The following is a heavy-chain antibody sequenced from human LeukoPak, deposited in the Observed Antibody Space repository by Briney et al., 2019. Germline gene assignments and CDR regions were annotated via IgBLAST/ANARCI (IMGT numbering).Heavy chain of an antibody. D-gene: IGHD3-16*01. J-gene: IGHJ4*02. CDR2: ISYDGGNK. Sequence: GGSLRLSCAASGFTFSSYAMHWVRQAPGKGLEWVAVISYDGGNKYYADSVKGRFTISRDNSKNTLYLQMNSLRAEDTAVYYCARDPDSVYDYVWGSQPFDYWGQGTLVTVSS. CDR3: ARDPDSVYDYVWGSQPFDY. CDR1: GFTFSSYA. V-gene: IGHV3-30*01.